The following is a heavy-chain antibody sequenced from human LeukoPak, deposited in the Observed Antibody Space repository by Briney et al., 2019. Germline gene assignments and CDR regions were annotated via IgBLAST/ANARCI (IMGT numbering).Heavy chain of an antibody. CDR2: INHSGST. Sequence: SETLSLTCAVYGGSFSGYYWSWIRQPPGKGLEWIGEINHSGSTNYNPSLKCRVTISVDTSKNQFSLKLSSVTAADTAVYYCARGVEILTGNDYWGQGTLVTVSS. V-gene: IGHV4-34*01. CDR3: ARGVEILTGNDY. J-gene: IGHJ4*02. CDR1: GGSFSGYY. D-gene: IGHD3-9*01.